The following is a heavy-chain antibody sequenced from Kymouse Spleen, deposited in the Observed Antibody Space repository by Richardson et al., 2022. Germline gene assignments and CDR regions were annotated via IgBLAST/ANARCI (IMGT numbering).Heavy chain of an antibody. CDR1: GGSVSSGSYY. D-gene: IGHD1-7*01. J-gene: IGHJ6*02. Sequence: QVQLQESGPGLVKPSETLSLTCTVSGGSVSSGSYYWSWIRQPPGKGLEWIGYIYYSGSTNYNPSLKSRVTISVDTSKNQFSLKLSSVTAADTAVYYCARTGTTDYYYGMDVWGQGTTVTVSS. V-gene: IGHV4-61*01. CDR3: ARTGTTDYYYGMDV. CDR2: IYYSGST.